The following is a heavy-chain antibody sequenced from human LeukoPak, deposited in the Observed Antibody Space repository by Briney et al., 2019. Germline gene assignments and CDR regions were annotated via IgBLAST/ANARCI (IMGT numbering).Heavy chain of an antibody. D-gene: IGHD1-26*01. CDR2: IYHSGST. V-gene: IGHV4-38-2*02. CDR1: GYSISSGYY. CDR3: ARKYPYSGSYPYWYFDL. J-gene: IGHJ2*01. Sequence: SETLSLTCTVSGYSISSGYYWGWIRQPPGKGLEWIGSIYHSGSTYYNPSLKSRVTISVDTSKNQFSLKLSSVTAADTAVYYCARKYPYSGSYPYWYFDLWGRGTLVTVSS.